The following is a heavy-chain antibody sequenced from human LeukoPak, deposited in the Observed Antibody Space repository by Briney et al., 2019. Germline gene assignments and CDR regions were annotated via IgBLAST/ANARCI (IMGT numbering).Heavy chain of an antibody. CDR2: IYPDDSDT. V-gene: IGHV5-51*01. D-gene: IGHD3-22*01. J-gene: IGHJ4*02. CDR1: GYSFTSYW. CDR3: ARKGAYYDSSGHIDY. Sequence: GESLKISCKGSGYSFTSYWIAWVRQMPGKGLEWMGIIYPDDSDTRYSPSFQGQVTISADKSISTAYLQWGSLKASDTAMYYCARKGAYYDSSGHIDYWGQGTLVTVSS.